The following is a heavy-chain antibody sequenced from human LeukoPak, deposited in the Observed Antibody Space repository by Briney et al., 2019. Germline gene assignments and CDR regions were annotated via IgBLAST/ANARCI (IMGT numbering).Heavy chain of an antibody. CDR2: ISLNSGVT. J-gene: IGHJ4*02. CDR1: GYTFSDFY. CDR3: ARGYRTGDMTIFAY. Sequence: ASVKVSCKASGYTFSDFYMQWVRQAPGQGLEWMGWISLNSGVTGYAQKFQGRVTMTRDTSISTAHMELSGLRSDDTAVYYCARGYRTGDMTIFAYWGQGTPVTVSS. D-gene: IGHD3-10*01. V-gene: IGHV1-2*02.